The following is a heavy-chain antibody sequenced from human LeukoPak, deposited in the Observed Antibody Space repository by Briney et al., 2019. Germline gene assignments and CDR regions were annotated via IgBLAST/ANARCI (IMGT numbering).Heavy chain of an antibody. D-gene: IGHD3-10*01. CDR1: GFTFSSYW. Sequence: PGGSLRLSCAASGFTFSSYWMHWVRQAPGKGLMWVSRINSDGSSRFTISRDNAKNTLYLQMNSPRAEDTAVYYCARAQTGLNDYWGQGTLVTVSS. V-gene: IGHV3-74*01. CDR3: ARAQTGLNDY. J-gene: IGHJ4*02. CDR2: INSDGS.